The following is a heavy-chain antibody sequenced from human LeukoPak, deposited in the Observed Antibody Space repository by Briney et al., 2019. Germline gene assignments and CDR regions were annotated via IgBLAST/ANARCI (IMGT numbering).Heavy chain of an antibody. V-gene: IGHV4-39*07. CDR3: ARDRALGSGKYYFDY. CDR2: IYYSGST. J-gene: IGHJ4*02. Sequence: SETLSLTCTVSGGSISSSSYYWGWIRQPPGKGLEWIGSIYYSGSTYYNPSLKSRVTISVDTSKNQFSLKLSSVTAADTAVYFCARDRALGSGKYYFDYWGQGTLVTVSS. CDR1: GGSISSSSYY. D-gene: IGHD3-16*01.